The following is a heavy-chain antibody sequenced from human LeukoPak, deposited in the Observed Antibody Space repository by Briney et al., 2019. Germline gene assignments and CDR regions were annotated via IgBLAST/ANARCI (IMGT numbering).Heavy chain of an antibody. Sequence: GASVKVSCKASGVTFSSYAISWVRQAPGQGLEWMGGIMPIFGTANYAQKFQGRVTITTDESTSTAYMELSSLRSEDTAVYYCARCKSYDFWGGYYRAFDIWGQGTMVTVSS. CDR2: IMPIFGTA. D-gene: IGHD3-3*01. CDR1: GVTFSSYA. J-gene: IGHJ3*02. V-gene: IGHV1-69*05. CDR3: ARCKSYDFWGGYYRAFDI.